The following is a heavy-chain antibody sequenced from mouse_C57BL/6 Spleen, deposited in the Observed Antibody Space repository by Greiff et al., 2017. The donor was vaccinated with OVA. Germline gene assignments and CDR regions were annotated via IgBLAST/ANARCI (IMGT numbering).Heavy chain of an antibody. CDR3: ARVSNYKGYFDY. D-gene: IGHD2-5*01. J-gene: IGHJ2*01. CDR2: INPNNGGT. CDR1: GYTFTDYN. Sequence: EVKLMEPGPELVKPGASVKIPCKASGYTFTDYNMDWVKQSPGKSLEWIGDINPNNGGTISTEKFQGKATLTVDKSSSTAYMEHRSLTSEDTAVYYCARVSNYKGYFDYWGQGTTLTVSS. V-gene: IGHV1-18*01.